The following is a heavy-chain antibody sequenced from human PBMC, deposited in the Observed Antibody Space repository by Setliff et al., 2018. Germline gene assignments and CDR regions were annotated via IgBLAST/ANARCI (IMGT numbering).Heavy chain of an antibody. Sequence: PSETLSLTCNVYGESFDTYYWSWIRQPPGKGLEWFGEINQSGSGDYNPSFKGRVTISVDTSKKQFSLTLRYVTAADTALYYCRQAVVGRDVFDIWGQGTVGTVSS. J-gene: IGHJ3*02. CDR1: GESFDTYY. D-gene: IGHD1-1*01. CDR3: RQAVVGRDVFDI. CDR2: INQSGSG. V-gene: IGHV4-34*01.